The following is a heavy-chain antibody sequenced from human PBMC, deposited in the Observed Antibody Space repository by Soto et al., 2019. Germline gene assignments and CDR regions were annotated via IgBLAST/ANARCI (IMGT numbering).Heavy chain of an antibody. V-gene: IGHV1-18*01. Sequence: ASVKVSCKASGYTFTRSGISWARQAPGQGPEWMGWISSYNGIANYAQRFQGRVTITADKSTSTAYMELSSLRSEDTAVYYCARDPDGYNWFDPWGQGTLVTVSS. CDR2: ISSYNGIA. CDR3: ARDPDGYNWFDP. J-gene: IGHJ5*02. CDR1: GYTFTRSG.